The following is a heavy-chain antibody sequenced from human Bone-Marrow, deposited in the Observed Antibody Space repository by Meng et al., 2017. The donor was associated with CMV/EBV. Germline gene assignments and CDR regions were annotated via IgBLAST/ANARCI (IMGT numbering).Heavy chain of an antibody. CDR2: IGWNSGGI. D-gene: IGHD2-15*01. CDR1: GFTFDDYP. J-gene: IGHJ6*01. V-gene: IGHV3-9*01. CDR3: ARDPGYCSGGSCYSASGYYYGMDV. Sequence: GGSPRLSCAASGFTFDDYPMHWVRQAPGKGLEWVSRIGWNSGGIAYADSVKGRFTVSRDNAKSSLYLQMNSLRPGDTAFYYCARDPGYCSGGSCYSASGYYYGMDVWGQGTTVTGSS.